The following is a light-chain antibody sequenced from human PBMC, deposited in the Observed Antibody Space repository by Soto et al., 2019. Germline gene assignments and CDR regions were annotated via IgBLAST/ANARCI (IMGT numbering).Light chain of an antibody. CDR1: QSVSSN. J-gene: IGKJ2*01. Sequence: EIVMTQSPATLSVSPGERATLSCRASQSVSSNLAWYQQKPGQAPRLLIYGASTRATGIPARFSGSGSGTAFTLTISSLQSEDFAVYYCQQHHHWPYTFGQGTKLAIK. CDR3: QQHHHWPYT. V-gene: IGKV3-15*01. CDR2: GAS.